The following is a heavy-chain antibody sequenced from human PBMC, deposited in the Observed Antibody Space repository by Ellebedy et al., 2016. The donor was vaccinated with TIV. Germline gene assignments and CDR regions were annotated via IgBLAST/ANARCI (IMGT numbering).Heavy chain of an antibody. CDR1: GGSISSYY. CDR3: AGGYSSGWTDY. V-gene: IGHV4-4*07. J-gene: IGHJ4*02. D-gene: IGHD6-19*01. CDR2: IYTSGST. Sequence: MPSETLSLICTVSGGSISSYYWSWIRQPAGKGLEWIGRIYTSGSTNYNPSLQSRVTMSVDTSKNQFSLKLSPVTAADTAVYYCAGGYSSGWTDYWGQGTLVTVSS.